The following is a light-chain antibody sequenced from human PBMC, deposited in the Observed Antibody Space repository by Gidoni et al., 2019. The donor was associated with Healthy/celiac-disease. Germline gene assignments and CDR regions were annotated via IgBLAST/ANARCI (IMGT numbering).Light chain of an antibody. Sequence: IQMTQSPSTLSASVGDRVTITCRASQSISSWLAWYQQKPGKASKLLIYDASSLESGDPSRFRGSGSGTEFTLTIGSLQPDDFATYYCQQYNSYPFGQGTKVEIK. CDR1: QSISSW. V-gene: IGKV1-5*01. CDR2: DAS. J-gene: IGKJ1*01. CDR3: QQYNSYP.